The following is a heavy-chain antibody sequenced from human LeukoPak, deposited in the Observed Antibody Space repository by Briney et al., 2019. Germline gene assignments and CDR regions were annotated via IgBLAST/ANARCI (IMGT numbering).Heavy chain of an antibody. CDR1: GFTFSSYA. V-gene: IGHV3-21*01. J-gene: IGHJ4*02. D-gene: IGHD6-13*01. CDR3: ARSLPYSSFDY. Sequence: GGSLRLSCAASGFTFSSYAMSWVRQAPGKGLEWVSSISSSYIYYADSVKGRFTISRDNAKNSLYLQMNSLRAEDTAVYYCARSLPYSSFDYWGQGTLVTVSS. CDR2: ISSSYI.